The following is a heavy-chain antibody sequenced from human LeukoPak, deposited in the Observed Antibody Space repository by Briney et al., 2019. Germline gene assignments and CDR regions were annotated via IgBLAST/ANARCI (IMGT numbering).Heavy chain of an antibody. CDR3: ARERAITIFGVVITETTYYYGMDV. D-gene: IGHD3-3*01. CDR1: GYTFTGDY. CDR2: INPNSGGT. J-gene: IGHJ6*02. Sequence: GASVRVSCKASGYTFTGDYMHWVRQGPGQGLEWMGWINPNSGGTNYAQKFQGRVTITRDTSISTAYMELSRLRSDDTAVYYCARERAITIFGVVITETTYYYGMDVWGQGTTVTVSS. V-gene: IGHV1-2*02.